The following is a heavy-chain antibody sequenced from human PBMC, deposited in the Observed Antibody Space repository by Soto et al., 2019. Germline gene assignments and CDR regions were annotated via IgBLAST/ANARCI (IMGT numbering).Heavy chain of an antibody. Sequence: PGGPLRLSCAASGFTFSSYAMSWVRQAPGKGLEWVSAISGSGGSTYYADPVKGRFTISRDNSKNTLYLQMNSLSAEDTAVYYCAKGPSIRGNTDYWGQGTLVTVSS. V-gene: IGHV3-23*01. CDR1: GFTFSSYA. CDR3: AKGPSIRGNTDY. D-gene: IGHD3-16*01. CDR2: ISGSGGST. J-gene: IGHJ4*02.